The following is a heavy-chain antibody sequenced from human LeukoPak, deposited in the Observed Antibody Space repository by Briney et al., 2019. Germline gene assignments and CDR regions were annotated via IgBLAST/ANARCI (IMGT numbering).Heavy chain of an antibody. Sequence: GGSLRLSCAASGFSFRSYAIHWVRQAPGKGLEYVSAMSHDGGTTYYADSVKGRFTVSRHNSRNMVYLQMGGLRAEDMAVYYCTRGSGPLYFDFWGQGTQVTVSS. CDR2: MSHDGGTT. V-gene: IGHV3-64*02. CDR3: TRGSGPLYFDF. J-gene: IGHJ4*02. D-gene: IGHD6-19*01. CDR1: GFSFRSYA.